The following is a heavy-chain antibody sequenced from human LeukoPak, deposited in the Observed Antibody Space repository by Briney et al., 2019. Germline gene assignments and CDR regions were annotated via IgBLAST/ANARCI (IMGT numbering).Heavy chain of an antibody. J-gene: IGHJ4*02. V-gene: IGHV3-33*01. D-gene: IGHD6-13*01. CDR1: GFTFSSYG. CDR2: IWYDGSNK. CDR3: ARDRARIAAAGIGY. Sequence: PGGSLRLSCAASGFTFSSYGMHWVRQAPGKGLEWVAVIWYDGSNKYYADSVKGRFTISRDNSKNTLYLQMNSLRAEDTAVYYCARDRARIAAAGIGYWGQGTLVTVSS.